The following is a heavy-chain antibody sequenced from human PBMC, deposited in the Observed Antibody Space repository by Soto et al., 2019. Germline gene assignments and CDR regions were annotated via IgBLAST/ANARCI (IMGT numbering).Heavy chain of an antibody. CDR1: GFTFDDYA. Sequence: GGSLRLSCAASGFTFDDYAMHWVRQAPGKGLEWVSGISWNSGSIGYADSVKGRFTISRDNAKNSLYLQMNSLRAEDTALYYCAKNHIRCSGGSCYSDKAAYWYYYYMDVWGKGTTVTVSS. J-gene: IGHJ6*03. D-gene: IGHD2-15*01. CDR2: ISWNSGSI. CDR3: AKNHIRCSGGSCYSDKAAYWYYYYMDV. V-gene: IGHV3-9*01.